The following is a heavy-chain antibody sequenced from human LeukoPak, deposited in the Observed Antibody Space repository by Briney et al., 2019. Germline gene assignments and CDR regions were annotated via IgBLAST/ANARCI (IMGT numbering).Heavy chain of an antibody. CDR1: GGSISSYY. Sequence: SETLSLTCTVSGGSISSYYWSWIRQPPGKGLEWIGYIYYSGRTNYNPSLKSRVTISVDTSKNQFSLKLSSVTAADTAVYYCARLATPYIGSYYVGYWGQGTLVTVSS. CDR2: IYYSGRT. J-gene: IGHJ4*02. V-gene: IGHV4-59*08. D-gene: IGHD1-26*01. CDR3: ARLATPYIGSYYVGY.